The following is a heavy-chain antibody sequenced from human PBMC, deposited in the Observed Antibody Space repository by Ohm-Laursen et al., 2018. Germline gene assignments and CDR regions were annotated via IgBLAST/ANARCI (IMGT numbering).Heavy chain of an antibody. CDR3: AREGGYDSPGNYYGMDV. Sequence: SLRLSCSASGFTFSDYYMSWIRQAPGKGLEWVSYISRGYTPHYADSVKGRFTISRDNAKNSLYLQMTSLTAEDTAVYYCAREGGYDSPGNYYGMDVWGQGTTVTVSS. CDR2: ISRGYTP. J-gene: IGHJ6*02. D-gene: IGHD5-12*01. V-gene: IGHV3-11*06. CDR1: GFTFSDYY.